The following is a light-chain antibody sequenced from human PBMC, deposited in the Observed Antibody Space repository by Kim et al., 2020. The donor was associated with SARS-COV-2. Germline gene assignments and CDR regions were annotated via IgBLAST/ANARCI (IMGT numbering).Light chain of an antibody. CDR2: EVN. CDR3: SSFANNYIWV. CDR1: SSDVGAFNR. Sequence: QSALTQPPSVSGSPGQSVTISCTGSSSDVGAFNRVSWYQQPPGTAPKLLVYEVNNRPSGVPDRFSGSKSGNTASLTISGLQAEDEADYYCSSFANNYIWVFGGGTQLTVL. J-gene: IGLJ3*02. V-gene: IGLV2-18*02.